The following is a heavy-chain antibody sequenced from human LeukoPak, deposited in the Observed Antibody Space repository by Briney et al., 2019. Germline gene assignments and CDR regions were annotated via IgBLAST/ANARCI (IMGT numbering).Heavy chain of an antibody. D-gene: IGHD3-9*01. Sequence: ASVKVSCKASGYTFTGYYMHWVRQAPGQGLEWMAWINPNSGDTKCAQQFQDRVTMTRDTSINAAYMELSRLRSDDTAIYYCARGSILTGAKGAFDIWGQGTMVTVSS. CDR2: INPNSGDT. CDR1: GYTFTGYY. V-gene: IGHV1-2*02. CDR3: ARGSILTGAKGAFDI. J-gene: IGHJ3*02.